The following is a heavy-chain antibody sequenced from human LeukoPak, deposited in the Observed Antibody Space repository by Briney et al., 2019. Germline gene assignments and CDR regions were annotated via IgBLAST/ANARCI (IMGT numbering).Heavy chain of an antibody. CDR1: GGTFSSYA. J-gene: IGHJ4*02. CDR2: IIPILGTA. CDR3: ARAYYYDSSGYYSYYFDY. V-gene: IGHV1-69*05. D-gene: IGHD3-22*01. Sequence: GASVTVSCKASGGTFSSYAISWVRQAPGQGLEWMGGIIPILGTANYAQKFQGRVTITTDESTSTAYMELSSLRSEDTAVYYCARAYYYDSSGYYSYYFDYWGQGTLVTVSS.